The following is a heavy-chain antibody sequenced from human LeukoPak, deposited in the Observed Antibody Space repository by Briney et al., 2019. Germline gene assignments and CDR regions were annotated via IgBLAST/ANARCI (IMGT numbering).Heavy chain of an antibody. D-gene: IGHD4-23*01. CDR3: ASSTVVTSYYYYGMDV. V-gene: IGHV4-59*01. CDR1: GGSFSGYY. CDR2: MYYTGST. J-gene: IGHJ6*02. Sequence: SETLSLTCAVYGGSFSGYYWSRIRQPPGKGLEWIGYMYYTGSTSYNPSLKSRVTISVDTSKSQFSLKLSSVTAADTAVYYCASSTVVTSYYYYGMDVWGQGTTVTVSS.